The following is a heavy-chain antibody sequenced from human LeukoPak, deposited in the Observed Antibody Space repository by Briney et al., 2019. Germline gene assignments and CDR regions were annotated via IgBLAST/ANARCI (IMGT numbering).Heavy chain of an antibody. CDR2: ISSSGSTI. V-gene: IGHV3-11*01. CDR1: GFTFSDYY. Sequence: GGSLRLSCAASGFTFSDYYMSWIRQAPGKGLEWVSYISSSGSTIYYADSVKGRFTISRDNAKNSLYLQMNSLRAEDTAVYYCAKGRGWLQLSAFDIWGQGTMVTVSS. D-gene: IGHD5-24*01. CDR3: AKGRGWLQLSAFDI. J-gene: IGHJ3*02.